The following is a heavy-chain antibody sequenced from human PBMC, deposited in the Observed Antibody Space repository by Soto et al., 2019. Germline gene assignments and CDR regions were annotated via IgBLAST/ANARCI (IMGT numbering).Heavy chain of an antibody. J-gene: IGHJ6*03. CDR3: ARDLSWGSNWYYYMDV. Sequence: DVQLVGSGGGLVQPGGSLRLSCATSGFILSDCAMNWVRQAPGKGLEWVSYISSSSSVIDYTDSVKGRFTVTRDNARNSLYLQMNSLRVEDTAVYYCARDLSWGSNWYYYMDVWGKGTTVTVSS. CDR2: ISSSSSVI. CDR1: GFILSDCA. D-gene: IGHD7-27*01. V-gene: IGHV3-48*01.